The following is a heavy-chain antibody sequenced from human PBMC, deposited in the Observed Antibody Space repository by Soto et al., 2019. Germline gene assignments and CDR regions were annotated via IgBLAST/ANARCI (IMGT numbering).Heavy chain of an antibody. V-gene: IGHV1-18*01. CDR2: INTYNGMT. CDR3: AKSPRGEMATD. J-gene: IGHJ4*02. Sequence: QAQLVQSGGEVKKPGASVTVSCKASGYTFINYHITWVRQAPGKGLEWMAWINTYNGMTDYAQRFQGRVTMTRDTSTSTAFMELRNLESDDTAVYFCAKSPRGEMATDWGQGTLVIVSS. D-gene: IGHD2-21*01. CDR1: GYTFINYH.